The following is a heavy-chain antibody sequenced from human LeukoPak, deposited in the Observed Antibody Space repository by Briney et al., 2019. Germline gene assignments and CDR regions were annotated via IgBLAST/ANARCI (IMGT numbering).Heavy chain of an antibody. D-gene: IGHD2-2*02. CDR2: IGTAGDT. Sequence: PGGSLRLSCAASGFTFSSYDMHWVRQATGKGLEWVSAIGTAGDTYYSGSVKGRFTISRENAKNSLYLQMNSLRAGDTAVYYCAREDTEGAFDIWGQGTMVTVSS. V-gene: IGHV3-13*01. J-gene: IGHJ3*02. CDR3: AREDTEGAFDI. CDR1: GFTFSSYD.